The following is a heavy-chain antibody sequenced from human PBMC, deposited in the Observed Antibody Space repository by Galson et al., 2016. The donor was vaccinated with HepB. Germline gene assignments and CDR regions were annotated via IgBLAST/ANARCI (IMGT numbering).Heavy chain of an antibody. CDR3: AREGIGDYFD. Sequence: SLRLSCAVSGLRFSDLWMDWVRQAPGKGLEWVANIKGDGRLQFYVDAVRGRFTISRDNAKNSVYLQMNSLTVEDTGVYYCAREGIGDYFDWGQGTLVTVSS. V-gene: IGHV3-7*01. D-gene: IGHD2-21*01. CDR2: IKGDGRLQ. J-gene: IGHJ4*02. CDR1: GLRFSDLW.